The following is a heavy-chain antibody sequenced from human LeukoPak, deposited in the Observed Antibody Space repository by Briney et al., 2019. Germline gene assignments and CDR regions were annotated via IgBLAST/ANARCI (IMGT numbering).Heavy chain of an antibody. CDR3: ARGKRGYSGYAPGYYYMDV. V-gene: IGHV1-2*02. Sequence: GASVKVSCKASGYTFTGYYMHWVRQAPGQGLEWMGWINPNSGGTNYAQKLQGRVTMTTDTSTSTAYMELSRLRSDDTAVYYCARGKRGYSGYAPGYYYMDVWGKGTTVTVSS. J-gene: IGHJ6*03. D-gene: IGHD5-12*01. CDR1: GYTFTGYY. CDR2: INPNSGGT.